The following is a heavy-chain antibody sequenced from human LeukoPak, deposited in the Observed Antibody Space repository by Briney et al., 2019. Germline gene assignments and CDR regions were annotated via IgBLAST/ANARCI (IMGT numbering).Heavy chain of an antibody. Sequence: ASVKVSCKASGYTFTGYYMHWVRQAPGQGLEWMGWINPNSGGTNYAQKLQGRVTMTTDTSTSTAYMELRSLRSDDTAVYYCARDHLWNYGDIEDYWGQGTLVTVSS. D-gene: IGHD4-17*01. J-gene: IGHJ4*02. CDR3: ARDHLWNYGDIEDY. V-gene: IGHV1-2*02. CDR2: INPNSGGT. CDR1: GYTFTGYY.